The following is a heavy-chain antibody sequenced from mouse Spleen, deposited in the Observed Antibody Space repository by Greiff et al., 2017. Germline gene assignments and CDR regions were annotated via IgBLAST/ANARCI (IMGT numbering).Heavy chain of an antibody. J-gene: IGHJ2*01. CDR2: VYPGSGST. V-gene: IGHV1-55*01. CDR1: GYTFTSYW. CDR3: ARAEVVANY. D-gene: IGHD1-1*02. Sequence: QVQLQQPGAELVKPGASVKMSCKASGYTFTSYWITWVKQRPGQGLEWIGDVYPGSGSTNYNEKFTSKATLTVDTSSSTAYMQLSSLTSEDSAVYDCARAEVVANYWGQGTTLTVSS.